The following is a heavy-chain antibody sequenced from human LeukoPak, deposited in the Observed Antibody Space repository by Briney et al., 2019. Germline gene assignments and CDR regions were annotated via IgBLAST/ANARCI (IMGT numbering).Heavy chain of an antibody. CDR2: INPNSGGT. V-gene: IGHV1-2*02. Sequence: ASVKVSCKASGYTFTGYYMHWVRQAPGQGLEWMGWINPNSGGTNYAQKFQGRVTMTRDTSISTAYMELSRLRSDDTAVYYCARTYGSGSSQPFDYWGQGTLVTVSS. D-gene: IGHD3-10*01. CDR1: GYTFTGYY. J-gene: IGHJ4*02. CDR3: ARTYGSGSSQPFDY.